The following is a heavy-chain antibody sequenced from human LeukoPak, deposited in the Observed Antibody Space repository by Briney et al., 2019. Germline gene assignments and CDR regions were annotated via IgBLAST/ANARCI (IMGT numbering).Heavy chain of an antibody. CDR1: GGTFSSYA. J-gene: IGHJ4*02. D-gene: IGHD3-22*01. CDR2: IIPIFGTA. Sequence: SVKVSCKASGGTFSSYAISWVRQAPGQGLEWMGGIIPIFGTANYAQKFQGRVTITADKSTSTAYMELSSLRSEDTAVYYCARDRYYYDSSGYYFDYWGQGTLVTVSS. V-gene: IGHV1-69*06. CDR3: ARDRYYYDSSGYYFDY.